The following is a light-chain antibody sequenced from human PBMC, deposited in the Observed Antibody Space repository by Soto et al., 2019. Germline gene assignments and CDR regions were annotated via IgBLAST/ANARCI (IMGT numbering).Light chain of an antibody. CDR3: QQYNNWHPLT. CDR2: GAS. J-gene: IGKJ4*01. CDR1: QSISSSY. V-gene: IGKV3-15*01. Sequence: EIVMTQSPATLSVSPGERATLSCRASQSISSSYLAWYQQRPGQAPRLLIYGASTRATGIPARFSGSGSGTDFTLTISSLQSEDFAVYYCQQYNNWHPLTFGGGTRVEIK.